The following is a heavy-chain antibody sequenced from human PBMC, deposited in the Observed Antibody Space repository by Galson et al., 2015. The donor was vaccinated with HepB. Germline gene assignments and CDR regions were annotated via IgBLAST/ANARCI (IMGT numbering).Heavy chain of an antibody. CDR1: GDSVSSNSAA. CDR2: TYYRSKWYN. Sequence: CAISGDSVSSNSAAWNWIRQSPSRGLEWLGRTYYRSKWYNDYAVSVKSRITINPDTSKNQFSLQLNSVTPEDTAVYYCAREASDSSSSRYYYYMDVWGKGTTVTVSS. J-gene: IGHJ6*03. D-gene: IGHD6-6*01. V-gene: IGHV6-1*01. CDR3: AREASDSSSSRYYYYMDV.